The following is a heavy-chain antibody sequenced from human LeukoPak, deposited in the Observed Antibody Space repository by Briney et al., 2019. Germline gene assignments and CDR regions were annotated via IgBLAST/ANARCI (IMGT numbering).Heavy chain of an antibody. CDR3: ARLDMYYYYGMDV. Sequence: PSETLSLTCTVSGGSISSGGYYWSWIRQHPGKGLEWIGYIYYSGSTYYNPSLKSRVTISVDTSKNQFSLKLSSVTAADTAVYHCARLDMYYYYGMDVWGQGTTVTVSS. D-gene: IGHD2-8*01. J-gene: IGHJ6*02. V-gene: IGHV4-31*03. CDR1: GGSISSGGYY. CDR2: IYYSGST.